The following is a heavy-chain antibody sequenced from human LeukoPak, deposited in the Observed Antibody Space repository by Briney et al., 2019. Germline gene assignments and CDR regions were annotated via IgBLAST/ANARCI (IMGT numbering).Heavy chain of an antibody. V-gene: IGHV4-59*05. CDR2: IYYSGST. CDR3: ASHYRTTYCSSTSCYEVWFDL. Sequence: SETLSLTCTVSGGSISSYYWSWIRQPAGKGLEWIGRIYYSGSTYYNPSLKSRVTISVDTSKNQFSLKLSSVTAADTAVYYCASHYRTTYCSSTSCYEVWFDLWGQGTLVTVSS. CDR1: GGSISSYY. D-gene: IGHD2-2*01. J-gene: IGHJ5*02.